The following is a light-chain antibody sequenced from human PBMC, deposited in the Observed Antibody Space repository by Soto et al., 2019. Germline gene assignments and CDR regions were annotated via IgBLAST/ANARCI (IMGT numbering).Light chain of an antibody. CDR1: QSLLHSNGYNY. CDR2: LGS. J-gene: IGKJ4*01. Sequence: DIVMTPFPLSLSVTPGEPASISCRSSQSLLHSNGYNYLDWYLQKPGQSPQLLIYLGSNRASGVPYSFSGSGSGTYFTLKSSRVEAEYVGVYYCRQSLQFPLTVGGGTKVEIK. V-gene: IGKV2-28*01. CDR3: RQSLQFPLT.